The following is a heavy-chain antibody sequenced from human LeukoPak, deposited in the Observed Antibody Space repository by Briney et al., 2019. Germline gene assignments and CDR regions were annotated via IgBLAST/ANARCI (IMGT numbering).Heavy chain of an antibody. V-gene: IGHV1-8*01. CDR1: GYTFTSYG. CDR3: ARANPLDY. Sequence: ASVKVSCKASGYTFTSYGISWVRQATGQGLEWVGWMNPNSGNTGYAQKFQGRVTVTRNTSINTAYMELNSLRSEDTAVYYCARANPLDYWGQGSLVTVSS. J-gene: IGHJ4*02. CDR2: MNPNSGNT.